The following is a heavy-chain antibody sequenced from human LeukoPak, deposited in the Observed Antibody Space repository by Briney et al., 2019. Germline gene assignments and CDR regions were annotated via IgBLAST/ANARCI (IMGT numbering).Heavy chain of an antibody. CDR1: GFTVSSNY. CDR3: AKDFSYSGYDF. J-gene: IGHJ4*02. D-gene: IGHD5-12*01. Sequence: PGGSLRLSCAASGFTVSSNYMSWVRQAPGKGLEWVSVIYSGGSTYYADSVKGRFTISRDNSKNTLYLQMNSLRAEDTAVYYCAKDFSYSGYDFGGQGTLVTVSS. V-gene: IGHV3-53*05. CDR2: IYSGGST.